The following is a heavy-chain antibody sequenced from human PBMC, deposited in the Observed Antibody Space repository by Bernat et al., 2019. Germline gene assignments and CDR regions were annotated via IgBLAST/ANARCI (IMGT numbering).Heavy chain of an antibody. J-gene: IGHJ3*02. V-gene: IGHV3-11*06. Sequence: QVQLVESGGGLVKPGGSLRLSCAASGFTFSDYYMSWIRQAPGKGLEWVSYISSSSSYTNYADSVKGRFTISRDNAKNSLYLQMNSLRAEDTAVYYCARGHSPYDAFDIWGQGTVVTVSS. CDR2: ISSSSSYT. CDR3: ARGHSPYDAFDI. D-gene: IGHD5-18*01. CDR1: GFTFSDYY.